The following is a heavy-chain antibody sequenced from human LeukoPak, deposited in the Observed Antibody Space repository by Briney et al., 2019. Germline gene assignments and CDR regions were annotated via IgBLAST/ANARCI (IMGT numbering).Heavy chain of an antibody. V-gene: IGHV3-23*01. CDR1: GFSFSSHG. CDR2: IIGGAGST. CDR3: AHXAMYQLXY. Sequence: GGSLXXSCAASGFSFSSHGMSWVRQAPGKGLEWVSGIIGGAGSTYYADSVKGRFTISGDNSKNTLFLQMNSLRAEDTAVYYXAHXAMYQLXYWGQGTLVTVSS. D-gene: IGHD2-2*01. J-gene: IGHJ4*02.